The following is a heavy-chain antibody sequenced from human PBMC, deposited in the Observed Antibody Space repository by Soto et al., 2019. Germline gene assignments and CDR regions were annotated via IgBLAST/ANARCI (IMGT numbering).Heavy chain of an antibody. CDR3: VHGTLGSYGHVYFDY. V-gene: IGHV2-5*02. D-gene: IGHD5-18*01. CDR1: GFSVISNGSR. CDR2: IYWDDDK. Sequence: SGPTLVDPTQALTLTCSLSGFSVISNGSRVGWIRQPPGKALEWLALIYWDDDKKYNPSLKSRLTITKDTSENQVVLTLTDVDPADTATYYCVHGTLGSYGHVYFDYWGQGTLVTVSS. J-gene: IGHJ4*02.